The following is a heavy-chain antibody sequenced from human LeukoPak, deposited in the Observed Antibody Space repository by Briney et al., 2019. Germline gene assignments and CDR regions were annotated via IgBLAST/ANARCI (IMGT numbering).Heavy chain of an antibody. Sequence: PGRSLRLSCAASGFTFSRYAMHWVRQAPGKGLEWVAAISHDGSNKYHAYSVKGRFTISRNNYKNTVYLQMNSLRAEDTAVYFCAGSPKYSSSWYEYFQHWGQGTLVTVSS. CDR1: GFTFSRYA. D-gene: IGHD6-13*01. J-gene: IGHJ1*01. CDR2: ISHDGSNK. V-gene: IGHV3-30*01. CDR3: AGSPKYSSSWYEYFQH.